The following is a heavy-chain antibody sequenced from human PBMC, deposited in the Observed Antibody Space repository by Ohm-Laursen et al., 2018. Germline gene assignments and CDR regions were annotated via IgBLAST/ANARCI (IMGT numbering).Heavy chain of an antibody. J-gene: IGHJ4*02. CDR3: AKDRYSGRSSIDY. D-gene: IGHD1-26*01. Sequence: RSLRLSCAASGFTFDDYAMHWVRQAPGKGLEWVSGISWNSGSIGYADSVKGRFTISRDNAKNSLYLQMNSLRAEDTALYYCAKDRYSGRSSIDYWGQGTLVTVSS. CDR2: ISWNSGSI. V-gene: IGHV3-9*01. CDR1: GFTFDDYA.